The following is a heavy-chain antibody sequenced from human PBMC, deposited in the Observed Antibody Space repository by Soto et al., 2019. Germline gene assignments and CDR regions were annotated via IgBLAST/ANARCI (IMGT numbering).Heavy chain of an antibody. V-gene: IGHV3-23*01. D-gene: IGHD3-3*01. CDR3: AKKLYYYDFWSGDDY. J-gene: IGHJ4*02. CDR1: GFTFSSYA. Sequence: PGGSLRLSCAASGFTFSSYAMSWVRQAPGKGLEWVSAISGSGGSTYYADSVKGRFTISRDNSKNTLYLQMNSLRAEDTAVYYCAKKLYYYDFWSGDDYWGQGTLVTVSS. CDR2: ISGSGGST.